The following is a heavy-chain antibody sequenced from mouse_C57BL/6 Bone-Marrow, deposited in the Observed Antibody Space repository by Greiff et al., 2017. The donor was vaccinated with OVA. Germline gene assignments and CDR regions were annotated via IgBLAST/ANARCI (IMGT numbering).Heavy chain of an antibody. V-gene: IGHV10-1*01. CDR1: GFSFNTYA. CDR3: VRGYGSSLDY. CDR2: IRSKSNNYAT. J-gene: IGHJ2*01. D-gene: IGHD1-1*01. Sequence: EVKLVESGGGLVQPKGSLKLSCAASGFSFNTYAMNWVRQAPGKGLEWVARIRSKSNNYATYYADSVKDRFTISRDDSESMLYLQMNNLKTEDTAMYCCVRGYGSSLDYWGQGTTLTVSS.